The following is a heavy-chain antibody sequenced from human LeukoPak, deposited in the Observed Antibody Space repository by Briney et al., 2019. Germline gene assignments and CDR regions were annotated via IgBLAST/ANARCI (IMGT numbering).Heavy chain of an antibody. CDR3: ARVGARYSSGWFPYYFDS. CDR1: GGSISSTGYY. J-gene: IGHJ4*02. Sequence: PSETLSLTCSVSGGSISSTGYYWSWIRQPPGKGLEWIGCIYFTGSTNYNPSLKGRLSLSRDASKNQFSLKLSSVTAADTAVYYCARVGARYSSGWFPYYFDSWGQGALVTVSS. D-gene: IGHD6-19*01. V-gene: IGHV4-61*08. CDR2: IYFTGST.